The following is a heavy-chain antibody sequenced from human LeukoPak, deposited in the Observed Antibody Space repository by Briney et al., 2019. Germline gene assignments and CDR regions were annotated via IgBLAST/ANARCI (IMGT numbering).Heavy chain of an antibody. CDR1: GFTFSSYA. J-gene: IGHJ4*02. CDR3: AKTYYYGSGTFSFDH. Sequence: GGSLRLSCAASGFTFSSYAMSWVRQAPGKGLEWVSAISGSGGSTYYADSVKGRFTISRDNSKNTLYLQMNSLRAEDTALYYCAKTYYYGSGTFSFDHWGQGTLVTVSS. CDR2: ISGSGGST. D-gene: IGHD3-10*01. V-gene: IGHV3-23*01.